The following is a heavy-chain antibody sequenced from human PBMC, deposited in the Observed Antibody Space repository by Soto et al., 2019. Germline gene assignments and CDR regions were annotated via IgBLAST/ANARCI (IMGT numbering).Heavy chain of an antibody. CDR1: GFDFINNA. Sequence: EAQLLESGGKLVQPGGSLRLSCAASGFDFINNAMAWVRQAPGKGLEWVSTISADITYTYYADAVRGRFTVSRDNSKNTVYLHMSSLRADDAAVYYCANQTSAKRAFEIWGQGTMVTVSS. J-gene: IGHJ3*02. D-gene: IGHD2-2*01. V-gene: IGHV3-23*01. CDR2: ISADITYT. CDR3: ANQTSAKRAFEI.